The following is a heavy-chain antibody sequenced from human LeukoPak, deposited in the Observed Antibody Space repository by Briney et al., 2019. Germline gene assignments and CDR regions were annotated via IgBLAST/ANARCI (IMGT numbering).Heavy chain of an antibody. CDR1: GGSISSYY. CDR2: IYTSGST. CDR3: ARVSFHYPSRGVRSYYLDY. D-gene: IGHD3-10*01. Sequence: SETLSLTCTVSGGSISSYYWSWIRQPAGKGLEWIGRIYTSGSTNYNPSLKSRVTMSVDTSKNQFSLKLSSVTAADTAVYYCARVSFHYPSRGVRSYYLDYWGQGTLVTVSS. V-gene: IGHV4-4*07. J-gene: IGHJ4*02.